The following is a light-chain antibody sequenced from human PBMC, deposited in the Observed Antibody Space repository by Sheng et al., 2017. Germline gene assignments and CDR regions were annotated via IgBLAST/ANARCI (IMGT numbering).Light chain of an antibody. J-gene: IGLJ3*02. CDR3: QTWGTGIRV. CDR1: SGHRTYG. V-gene: IGLV4-69*01. CDR2: VNSDGSY. Sequence: QFVLTQSPSASASLGASVKLTCTVTSGHRTYGVAWHQQQPEKGPRYLMKVNSDGSYTKGDGIPDRFSGSNSGPEYYLTISSLQSEDEADYYCQTWGTGIRVFGGGTKLTVL.